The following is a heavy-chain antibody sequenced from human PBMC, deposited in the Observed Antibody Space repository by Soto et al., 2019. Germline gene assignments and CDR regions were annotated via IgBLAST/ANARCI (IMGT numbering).Heavy chain of an antibody. CDR2: IYYSGST. CDR3: ATTKTLAARPFDY. V-gene: IGHV4-31*02. Sequence: SETLSLTCIVSSGSISSSLNHWGWIRQHPGKGLEWIGYIYYSGSTYYNPSLKSRVTISVDTSKNQFSLKLSSVTAADTAVYYCATTKTLAARPFDYWGQGTLVTVSS. D-gene: IGHD6-6*01. CDR1: SGSISSSLNH. J-gene: IGHJ4*02.